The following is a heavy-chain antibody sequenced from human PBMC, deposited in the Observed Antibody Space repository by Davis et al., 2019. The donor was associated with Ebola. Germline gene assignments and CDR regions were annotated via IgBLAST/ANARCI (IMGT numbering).Heavy chain of an antibody. CDR2: LSDSGGTT. CDR1: GFTLSDYA. D-gene: IGHD3-22*01. CDR3: AKSISIFFRSSGPVY. V-gene: IGHV3-23*01. J-gene: IGHJ4*02. Sequence: GESLKISCAASGFTLSDYAMSWVRQAPGKGLEWVSTLSDSGGTTYYAESVKGRFTISRDSSKNTLYLQMNSLRADDTAVYYCAKSISIFFRSSGPVYWGQGSLVTVSS.